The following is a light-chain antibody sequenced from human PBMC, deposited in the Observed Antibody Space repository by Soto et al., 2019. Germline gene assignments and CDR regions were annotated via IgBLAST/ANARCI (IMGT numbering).Light chain of an antibody. J-gene: IGKJ3*01. CDR2: AAS. Sequence: DLQMTQSPSSVSASVGDEVTITCRANQIIGSWLAWYQQKPGKAPNLLIDAASSLQSGVPSRIAGNGSGTEFTLTITSLHAEESATYYCRQGNSFPFTVGPRTKVDI. CDR3: RQGNSFPFT. CDR1: QIIGSW. V-gene: IGKV1-12*02.